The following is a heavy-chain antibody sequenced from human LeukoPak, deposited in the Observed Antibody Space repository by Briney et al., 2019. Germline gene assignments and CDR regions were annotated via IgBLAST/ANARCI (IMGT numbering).Heavy chain of an antibody. V-gene: IGHV1-69*01. CDR2: IIPIFGTA. Sequence: GASVKVSCKASGGTFSSYAISWVRQAPGQGLEWMGGIIPIFGTANYAQKFQGRVTITADESTSTAYMELSSLRSEDTAVYYCARAPARVRGVIITINWFDLWGQGTLVTVSS. CDR3: ARAPARVRGVIITINWFDL. CDR1: GGTFSSYA. D-gene: IGHD3-10*01. J-gene: IGHJ5*02.